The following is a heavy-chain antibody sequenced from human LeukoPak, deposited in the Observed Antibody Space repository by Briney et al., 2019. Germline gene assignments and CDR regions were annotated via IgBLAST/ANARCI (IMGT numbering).Heavy chain of an antibody. Sequence: SETLSLTCTVSGVSMSAYQWSWVRQSPEKGLEWIGCINTKGETTYNPSLKSRVTTSVDTSKSQFSLRLTSVTAADTAVYYCATSNDAKIAPFDHWGQGAPVTVSS. J-gene: IGHJ4*02. D-gene: IGHD2-21*01. CDR2: INTKGET. CDR3: ATSNDAKIAPFDH. V-gene: IGHV4-4*09. CDR1: GVSMSAYQ.